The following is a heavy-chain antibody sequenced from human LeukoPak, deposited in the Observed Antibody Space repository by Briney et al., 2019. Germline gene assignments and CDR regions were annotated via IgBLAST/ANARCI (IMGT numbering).Heavy chain of an antibody. Sequence: GESLKISCKASGYKSTNYWIGWVRQMPGKGLEWMTTIYPGDSETRYSPSFQGQVTISADKSIGTTYLQWSSLKASDTAIYYCARALRTGQGDYVPVLWGQGTLVTVSS. V-gene: IGHV5-51*01. D-gene: IGHD3-16*01. CDR1: GYKSTNYW. CDR2: IYPGDSET. J-gene: IGHJ4*02. CDR3: ARALRTGQGDYVPVL.